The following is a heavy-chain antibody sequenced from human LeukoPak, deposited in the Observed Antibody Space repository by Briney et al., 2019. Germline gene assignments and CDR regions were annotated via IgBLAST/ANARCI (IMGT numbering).Heavy chain of an antibody. CDR2: IYYSGST. CDR3: ARATYYYDSSGWYDY. D-gene: IGHD3-22*01. CDR1: GGSISSGGYS. V-gene: IGHV4-30-2*03. J-gene: IGHJ4*02. Sequence: PSETLSLTCAVSGGSISSGGYSWSWIRQPPGRGLEWIGSIYYSGSTYYNPSLKSRVTISVDTSKNQFSLKLSSVTAADTAVYYCARATYYYDSSGWYDYWGQGTLVTVSS.